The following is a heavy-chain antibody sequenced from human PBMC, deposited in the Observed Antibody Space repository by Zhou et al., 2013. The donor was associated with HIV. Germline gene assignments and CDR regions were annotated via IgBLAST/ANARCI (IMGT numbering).Heavy chain of an antibody. J-gene: IGHJ6*03. D-gene: IGHD6-13*01. Sequence: QVQLQESGPGLVKPSETLSLTCTVSGGSISSSSYYWGWIRQPPGKGLEWIGNIYYSGSTYYNPSLKSRVTISVDTSKNQFSLKLSSVTAADTAVYYCARLVAARDYYYYIDVWGRGTTVTVSS. CDR1: GGSISSSSYY. CDR3: ARLVAARDYYYYIDV. V-gene: IGHV4-39*01. CDR2: IYYSGST.